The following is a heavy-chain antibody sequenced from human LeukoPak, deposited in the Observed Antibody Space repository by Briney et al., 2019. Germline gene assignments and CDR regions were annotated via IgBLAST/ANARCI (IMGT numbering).Heavy chain of an antibody. CDR2: SDDSGST. CDR1: GGSISSSSYD. V-gene: IGHV4-39*01. D-gene: IGHD3-10*02. CDR3: ARSLLYSGSYYKSYLFDY. J-gene: IGHJ4*02. Sequence: PSETLSLTCTGSGGSISSSSYDWGGIRQPPGKGGERNGSSDDSGSTYYNPSLKSRVTISVDTSKNQFSLKLSSVTAADTAVYYCARSLLYSGSYYKSYLFDYWGQGTLVTVSS.